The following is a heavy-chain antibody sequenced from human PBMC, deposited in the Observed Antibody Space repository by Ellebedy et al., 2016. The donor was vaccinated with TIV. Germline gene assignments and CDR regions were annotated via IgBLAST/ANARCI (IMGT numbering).Heavy chain of an antibody. CDR3: ARMGAGYSYGFFDY. Sequence: SETLSLTXTVSGGSISSYYWSWIRQPPGKGLEWIGYIYYSGSTNYNPSLKSRVTISVDTSKNQFSLKLSSVTAADTAVYYCARMGAGYSYGFFDYWGQGTLVTVSS. D-gene: IGHD5-18*01. J-gene: IGHJ4*02. CDR2: IYYSGST. CDR1: GGSISSYY. V-gene: IGHV4-59*01.